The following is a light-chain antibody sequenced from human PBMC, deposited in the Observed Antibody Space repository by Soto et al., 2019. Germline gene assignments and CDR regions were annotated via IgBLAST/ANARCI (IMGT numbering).Light chain of an antibody. CDR3: SSYTSSSTPYVV. J-gene: IGLJ2*01. V-gene: IGLV2-14*01. CDR1: SSDVGSYNY. Sequence: QSVLTQPASVSGSPGQSITISCTGTSSDVGSYNYVSWYQQHPGKAPKLMIYEVSNRPSGVSNRFSGSKSGNTASLTISGLQAEDEADYYCSSYTSSSTPYVVFGGGTKLTVL. CDR2: EVS.